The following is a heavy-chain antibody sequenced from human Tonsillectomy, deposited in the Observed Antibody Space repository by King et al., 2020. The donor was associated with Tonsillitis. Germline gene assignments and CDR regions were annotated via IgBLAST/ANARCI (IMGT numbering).Heavy chain of an antibody. CDR1: GDSINSLY. CDR2: IYHSGST. CDR3: ASAPYNARFDA. Sequence: QLQESGPGLVKPSETLSLTCTVSGDSINSLYWSWIRQPPGKGLEWLGCIYHSGSTYYNPSLKSRVTISVDTSTNRFSLNLTSVSAADTAVYYCASAPYNARFDAWGQGALVTVSS. J-gene: IGHJ4*02. V-gene: IGHV4-59*11. D-gene: IGHD3-10*01.